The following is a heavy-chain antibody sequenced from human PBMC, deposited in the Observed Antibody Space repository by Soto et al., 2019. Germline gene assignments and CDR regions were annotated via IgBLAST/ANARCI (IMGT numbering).Heavy chain of an antibody. CDR3: TTDDYYDSSGYYYPDY. Sequence: GGSLRLSCAASGFTFSNAWMSWVRQAPGKGLEWVGRIKSKTDGGTTDYAAPVKGRFTISRDDSKNTLYLQMNSLKTGDTAVYYCTTDDYYDSSGYYYPDYWGQGTLVTVSS. J-gene: IGHJ4*02. V-gene: IGHV3-15*01. D-gene: IGHD3-22*01. CDR2: IKSKTDGGTT. CDR1: GFTFSNAW.